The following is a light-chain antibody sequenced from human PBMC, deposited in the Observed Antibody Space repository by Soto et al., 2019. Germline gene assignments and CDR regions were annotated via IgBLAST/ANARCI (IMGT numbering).Light chain of an antibody. Sequence: QSALPQPASVSGSPGQSLTISCTGTSGDVGAYNFVSWYQLHPGKAPKLMIYDVDNRPSGVSNRFSGSKSGNTASLTISGLQADDEAVYSCSSYTTSDTVVFGGGTKLTVL. J-gene: IGLJ2*01. CDR3: SSYTTSDTVV. V-gene: IGLV2-14*03. CDR2: DVD. CDR1: SGDVGAYNF.